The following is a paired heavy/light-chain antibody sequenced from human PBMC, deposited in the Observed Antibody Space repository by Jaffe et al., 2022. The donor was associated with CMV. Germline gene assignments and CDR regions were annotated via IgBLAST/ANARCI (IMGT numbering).Heavy chain of an antibody. D-gene: IGHD2-21*02. CDR1: GFSLSTTGMC. CDR3: ARVVTAQLDAFDF. Sequence: QVTLKESGPAQLKPTQTLTLTCTFSGFSLSTTGMCVSWIRQPPGKALEWLARIDWDDDKYYNTSLRTRLTISKDTSKNQVVLTMTNMDPVDTATYYCARVVTAQLDAFDFWGQGTMVAVSS. CDR2: IDWDDDK. V-gene: IGHV2-70*13. J-gene: IGHJ3*01.
Light chain of an antibody. CDR1: GSYKY. CDR2: EVT. CDR3: SAYAGGNNLYYV. Sequence: QSALTQPPSASGSPGQSVTISCTGTGSYKYVSWYQQNPGKAPKLMIYEVTKRPSGVPDRFSGSKSGNRASLTVSGLQADDEADYYCSAYAGGNNLYYVFGTGTKVTVL. J-gene: IGLJ1*01. V-gene: IGLV2-8*01.